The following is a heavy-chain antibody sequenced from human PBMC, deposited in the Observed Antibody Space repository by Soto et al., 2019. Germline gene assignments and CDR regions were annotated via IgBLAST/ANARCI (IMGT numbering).Heavy chain of an antibody. Sequence: SETLSLTCAVSGGSISRSNWWSWVRQPPGKGLEWIGEIYHSGSTNYHPSLKSRVTISVDKSKNQFSLKLTSLTAADTAVYYCARSITFDWLFFDNWGQGTVVTVSS. J-gene: IGHJ4*02. V-gene: IGHV4-4*02. CDR3: ARSITFDWLFFDN. D-gene: IGHD3-9*01. CDR1: GGSISRSNW. CDR2: IYHSGST.